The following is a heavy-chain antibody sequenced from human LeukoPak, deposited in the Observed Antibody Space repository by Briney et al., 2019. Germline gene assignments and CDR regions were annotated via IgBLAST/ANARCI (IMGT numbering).Heavy chain of an antibody. CDR1: GFTFSSYE. CDR3: ASKPYYYGSGSYYNF. V-gene: IGHV3-48*03. J-gene: IGHJ4*02. CDR2: ISSSGSTI. D-gene: IGHD3-10*01. Sequence: PGGSLRLSCAASGFTFSSYEMNWVRQAPGKGLEWVSYISSSGSTIYYADSVKGRFTISRDNAKNSLYLQMNSLRAEDTAVYYCASKPYYYGSGSYYNFWGQGTLVTVSS.